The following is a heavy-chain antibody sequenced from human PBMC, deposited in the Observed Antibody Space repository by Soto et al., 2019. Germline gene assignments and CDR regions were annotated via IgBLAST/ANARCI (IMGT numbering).Heavy chain of an antibody. J-gene: IGHJ5*02. V-gene: IGHV1-69*18. D-gene: IGHD2-8*01. CDR2: NIPMFGTA. CDR1: GGTLSNYI. CDR3: ATERQSHCSSGVCYGFDP. Sequence: QVLLVQPGAEVRKPGSSVQVSCKASGGTLSNYIFTWVRQAPGEGLEWMGRNIPMFGTADYAQKFQGRVTITADDSTNTVNMELSSLRFDDTAMYYCATERQSHCSSGVCYGFDPWGQGTLVTVSS.